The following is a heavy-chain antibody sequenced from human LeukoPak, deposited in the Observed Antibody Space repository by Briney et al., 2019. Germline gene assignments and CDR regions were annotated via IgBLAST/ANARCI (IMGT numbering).Heavy chain of an antibody. J-gene: IGHJ4*02. V-gene: IGHV4-34*01. D-gene: IGHD2/OR15-2a*01. CDR3: ARGNFPFDY. CDR2: INHSGST. CDR1: GVSFSGYY. Sequence: SETLSLTRAVYGVSFSGYYWSWIRQPPGKGLEWIGEINHSGSTNYNPSLKSRVTISVDTSKNQFSLKLSSVTAADTAVYYCARGNFPFDYWGQGTLVTVSS.